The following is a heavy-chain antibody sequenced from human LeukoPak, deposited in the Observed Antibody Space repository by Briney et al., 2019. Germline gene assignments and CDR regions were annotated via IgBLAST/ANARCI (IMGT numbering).Heavy chain of an antibody. J-gene: IGHJ4*02. CDR2: INSNSGGT. CDR1: GYTFTGYY. V-gene: IGHV1-2*06. CDR3: ARARQYSSSSLDY. Sequence: ASVKVSCKASGYTFTGYYVRWVRQAPGQGLEWMGRINSNSGGTNYAQKFQGRVTMTRDTSISTAYMEMTSLRFDDTAVYYCARARQYSSSSLDYWGQGTQVTVSS. D-gene: IGHD6-6*01.